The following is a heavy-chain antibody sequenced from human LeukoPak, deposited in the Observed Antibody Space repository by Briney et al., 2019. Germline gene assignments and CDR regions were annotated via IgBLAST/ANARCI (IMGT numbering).Heavy chain of an antibody. CDR1: GGSISSYY. D-gene: IGHD3-10*01. CDR2: IYYSGST. Sequence: SETLSLTCTVSGGSISSYYWSWIRQPPGKGLEWIGYIYYSGSTNYNPSLKSRVTISVDTSKNQFSLKLSSVTAADTAVYYCARHFGGPGSYPYYFDYWGQGTLVTVSS. V-gene: IGHV4-59*08. CDR3: ARHFGGPGSYPYYFDY. J-gene: IGHJ4*02.